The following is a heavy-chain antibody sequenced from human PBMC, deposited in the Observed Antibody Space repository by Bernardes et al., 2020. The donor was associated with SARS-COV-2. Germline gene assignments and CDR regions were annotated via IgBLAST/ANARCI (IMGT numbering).Heavy chain of an antibody. J-gene: IGHJ5*02. CDR2: IYWDDDE. CDR1: VFSLTTTGVG. CDR3: AHRRRGPLPANWFDP. Sequence: SGPTLVKPTQTLTLTCTFSVFSLTTTGVGVGWIRQPPGKALEWLALIYWDDDERYSPSQKSRLTITKDTSKNQVVLTMTNMDPVDTATYYCAHRRRGPLPANWFDPWGQGILVTVSS. V-gene: IGHV2-5*02.